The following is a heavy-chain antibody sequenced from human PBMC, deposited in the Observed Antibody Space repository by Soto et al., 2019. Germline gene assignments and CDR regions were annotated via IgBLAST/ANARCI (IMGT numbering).Heavy chain of an antibody. V-gene: IGHV3-23*01. CDR3: AKSIVGASTPRYFAF. J-gene: IGHJ4*02. D-gene: IGHD1-26*01. CDR1: GLPFRSHA. Sequence: GGSLILSCTSAGLPFRSHAMNLVRKTPGKGLEWVSAISGSGGSTYYADSVKGRFTISRDNSKNTLYLQMNSLRAEDTAVYYCAKSIVGASTPRYFAFWGQGTLVTAP. CDR2: ISGSGGST.